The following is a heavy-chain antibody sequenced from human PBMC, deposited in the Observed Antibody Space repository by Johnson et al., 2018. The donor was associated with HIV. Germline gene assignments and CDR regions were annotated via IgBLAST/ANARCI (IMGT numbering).Heavy chain of an antibody. D-gene: IGHD6-13*01. CDR3: ARDRGGIAEQSGAFDI. J-gene: IGHJ3*02. V-gene: IGHV3-30*03. CDR1: GFNFNNYG. Sequence: QMQLVESGGGVVQPGRSLRLSCAASGFNFNNYGMHWVRQAPGKGLEWVAVISYDGSNKYYADSVKGRFTISRDNSKNTLYLQMNSLRAEDTAVYYCARDRGGIAEQSGAFDIWGQGTMVTVSS. CDR2: ISYDGSNK.